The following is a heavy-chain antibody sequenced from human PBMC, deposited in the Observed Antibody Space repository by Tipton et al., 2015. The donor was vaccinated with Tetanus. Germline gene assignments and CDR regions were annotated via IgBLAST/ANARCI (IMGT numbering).Heavy chain of an antibody. CDR2: IDPNSGGT. CDR3: ARDRGDYIYYGMDV. J-gene: IGHJ6*02. CDR1: GYSFLSQY. Sequence: QLVQSGAEVKKPGASVKVSCKASGYSFLSQYIHWVRQAPGQGLEWMGWIDPNSGGTVYAQKFQGRVTMTRDTSISTAYMGLRSLRSDDTAVYYCARDRGDYIYYGMDVWGPGTTVTVS. D-gene: IGHD3-22*01. V-gene: IGHV1-2*02.